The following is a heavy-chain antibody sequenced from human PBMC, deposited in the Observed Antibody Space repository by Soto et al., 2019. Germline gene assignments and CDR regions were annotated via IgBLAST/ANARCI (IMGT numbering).Heavy chain of an antibody. D-gene: IGHD3-3*01. V-gene: IGHV3-30-3*01. J-gene: IGHJ4*02. CDR3: GREVYYDFWSGFNTHACYFDD. CDR2: ISDDGSNT. Sequence: QVQLVESGGGVVQPGRSLRLSCAASGFTFSRHTMHWVRQAPGKGLEWVAGISDDGSNTYYADSVKGRFTISRDNSKNTLYVQMNSLSSEDTAVHHWGREVYYDFWSGFNTHACYFDDWGQGTLVTVCS. CDR1: GFTFSRHT.